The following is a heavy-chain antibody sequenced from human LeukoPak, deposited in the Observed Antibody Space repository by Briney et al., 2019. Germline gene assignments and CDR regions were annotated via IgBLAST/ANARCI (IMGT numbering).Heavy chain of an antibody. V-gene: IGHV3-23*01. CDR2: ISGSGGST. CDR3: AKALDWGSFDY. Sequence: GGSLRLSCAASGFTFSSYGMSWVRQAPGKGLEWVSAISGSGGSTYYADSVKGRFTISRDNSKNSLYLQMNSLRTEDTALYYCAKALDWGSFDYWGQGTLVTVSS. CDR1: GFTFSSYG. D-gene: IGHD3-16*01. J-gene: IGHJ4*02.